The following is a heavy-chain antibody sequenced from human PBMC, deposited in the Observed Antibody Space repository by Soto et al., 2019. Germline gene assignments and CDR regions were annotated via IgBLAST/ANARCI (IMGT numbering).Heavy chain of an antibody. CDR1: GDAFNTYT. CDR3: GGGACTSTTCPLAFDT. Sequence: QVQLVQSGAEVKKPGSSVRISCKSSGDAFNTYTFTWVRQAPGQGLEWMGSIIPHLETANHAQRLQGTVTITADTSTSTVYMELSSLRPEDTAIYYCGGGACTSTTCPLAFDTWGQGTLVTVSP. V-gene: IGHV1-69*08. CDR2: IIPHLETA. D-gene: IGHD2-2*01. J-gene: IGHJ4*02.